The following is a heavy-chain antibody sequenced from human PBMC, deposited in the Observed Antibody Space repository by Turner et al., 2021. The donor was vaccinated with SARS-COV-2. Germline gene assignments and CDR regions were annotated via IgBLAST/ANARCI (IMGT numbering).Heavy chain of an antibody. Sequence: QVQRVQSGAEVKKPGSSVKVSCKASGGTFSSYPISWVRQAPGQGVEWMGRIIPILGIANYAQKFQGRVTITADKSTSTAYMELSSLRSEDTAVYYCARINSGGFDYWGQGTLVTVSS. V-gene: IGHV1-69*04. D-gene: IGHD3-10*01. J-gene: IGHJ4*02. CDR1: GGTFSSYP. CDR3: ARINSGGFDY. CDR2: IIPILGIA.